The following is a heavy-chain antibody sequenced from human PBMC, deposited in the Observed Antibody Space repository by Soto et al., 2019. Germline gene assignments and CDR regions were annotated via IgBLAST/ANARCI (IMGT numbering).Heavy chain of an antibody. J-gene: IGHJ3*02. Sequence: PSETLSLTCAVYGGSFSCYYWSWIRQPPGKGLEWIGEINHSGSTNYNPSLKSRVTISVDTSKNQFSLKLSSVTAADTAVYYCARGAGAFDIWGQGTMVTVSS. V-gene: IGHV4-34*01. CDR1: GGSFSCYY. CDR2: INHSGST. CDR3: ARGAGAFDI.